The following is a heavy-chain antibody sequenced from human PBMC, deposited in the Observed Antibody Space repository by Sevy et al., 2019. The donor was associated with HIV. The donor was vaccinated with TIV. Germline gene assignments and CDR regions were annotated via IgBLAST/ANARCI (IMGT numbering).Heavy chain of an antibody. J-gene: IGHJ4*02. Sequence: ASVKVSCKASGYTFTGYYIHWVRQAPGQGLEWMGWINPSSGRTNYGQKVLGRVTMTRDTSISTASMELNRLRSDDTAVYYCTRSVYGSGTYLNDYWGQGTLVTVSS. V-gene: IGHV1-2*02. D-gene: IGHD3-10*01. CDR3: TRSVYGSGTYLNDY. CDR1: GYTFTGYY. CDR2: INPSSGRT.